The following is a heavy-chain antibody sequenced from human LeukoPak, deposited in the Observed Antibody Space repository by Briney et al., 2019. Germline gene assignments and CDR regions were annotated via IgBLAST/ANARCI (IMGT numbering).Heavy chain of an antibody. CDR3: AKEWVDFWSGYYTMPDY. CDR2: IRGSGGST. D-gene: IGHD3-3*01. J-gene: IGHJ4*02. V-gene: IGHV3-23*01. Sequence: GGSLRLSCAASGFTFSSYAMSWVRQAPGKGLEWVSAIRGSGGSTYYADSVKGRFTISRDNSKNTLYLQMNSLRAEDTAVYYCAKEWVDFWSGYYTMPDYWGQGTLVTVSS. CDR1: GFTFSSYA.